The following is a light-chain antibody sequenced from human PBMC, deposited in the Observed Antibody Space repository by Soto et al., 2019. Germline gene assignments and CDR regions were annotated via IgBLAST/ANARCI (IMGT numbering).Light chain of an antibody. CDR3: QQHANWPIT. CDR2: EAS. CDR1: QSVGNN. V-gene: IGKV3-11*01. Sequence: EIVLTQSPATLSLSPGERATLSCRASQSVGNNLAWYQQKPGQAPGLLIYEASTRATGIPARFSGSGSGTDFTLTISSLEPEDFAVYYCQQHANWPITFGGGPKV. J-gene: IGKJ4*01.